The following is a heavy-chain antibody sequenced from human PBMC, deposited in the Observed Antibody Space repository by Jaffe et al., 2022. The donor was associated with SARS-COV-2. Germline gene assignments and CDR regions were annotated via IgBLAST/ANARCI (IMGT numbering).Heavy chain of an antibody. CDR3: ATPVGVGYSYGPHDAFDI. Sequence: QVQLVQSGAEVKKPGASVKVSCKVSGYTLTELSMHWVRQAPGKGLEWMGGFDPEDGETIYAQKFQGRVTMTEDTSTDTAYMELSSLRSEDTAVYYCATPVGVGYSYGPHDAFDIWGQGTMVTVSS. D-gene: IGHD5-18*01. CDR1: GYTLTELS. J-gene: IGHJ3*02. CDR2: FDPEDGET. V-gene: IGHV1-24*01.